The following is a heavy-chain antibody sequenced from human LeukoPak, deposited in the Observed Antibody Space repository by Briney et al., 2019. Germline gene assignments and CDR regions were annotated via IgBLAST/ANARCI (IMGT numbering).Heavy chain of an antibody. CDR3: ARGVMSKNWLFIHRSLTVFDY. CDR1: GGSISSYY. J-gene: IGHJ4*02. CDR2: IYYSGST. V-gene: IGHV4-59*01. D-gene: IGHD3-9*01. Sequence: SETLSLTCTVSGGSISSYYWSWLRQPPGKGLEWIGYIYYSGSTNYNPSLKSRVTISVDTSKNQFSQKLSSVTAADTAVYYCARGVMSKNWLFIHRSLTVFDYWGQGTLVTVSS.